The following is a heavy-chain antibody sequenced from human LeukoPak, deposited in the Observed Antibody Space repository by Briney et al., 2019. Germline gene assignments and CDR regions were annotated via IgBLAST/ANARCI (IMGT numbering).Heavy chain of an antibody. V-gene: IGHV3-21*03. CDR2: ISSSSSYI. CDR3: ARGVGLWQTTGGDY. CDR1: GFTFSSYS. Sequence: GGSLRLSCAASGFTFSSYSMNWVRQAPGKGLEWVSSISSSSSYIYYGDSVKGRFTISRDNAKNSLYLQMNSLRAEDTAVYYCARGVGLWQTTGGDYWGQGTLVTVSS. J-gene: IGHJ4*02. D-gene: IGHD4-17*01.